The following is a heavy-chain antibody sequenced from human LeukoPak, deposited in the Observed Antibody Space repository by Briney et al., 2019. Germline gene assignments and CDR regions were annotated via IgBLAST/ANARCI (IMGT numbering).Heavy chain of an antibody. CDR3: ARPPTTVPNLLDH. CDR1: GFMFSSYW. J-gene: IGHJ4*02. Sequence: GGSLRLSCAASGFMFSSYWMNWVRQAPGKGLVWVARIKGDGSSTIYADSVKGRFTISRDNSKNTLYLQTSSLRAEDTAVYYCARPPTTVPNLLDHWGRGTLVTVSS. D-gene: IGHD4-17*01. V-gene: IGHV3-74*01. CDR2: IKGDGSST.